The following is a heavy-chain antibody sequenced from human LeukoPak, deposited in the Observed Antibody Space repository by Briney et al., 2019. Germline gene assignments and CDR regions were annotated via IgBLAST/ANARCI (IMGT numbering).Heavy chain of an antibody. CDR2: IYYSGST. D-gene: IGHD6-6*01. Sequence: SETLSLTCTVSGDSISSGAYYWGWIRQSPGEGLEWIGSIYYSGSTYYNPSLKSRVTISVDTSKNQFSLKLSSVTAADTAVYYCARVSGSIVARLAWFDSWGQGTLVTVSS. J-gene: IGHJ5*01. CDR1: GDSISSGAYY. V-gene: IGHV4-39*07. CDR3: ARVSGSIVARLAWFDS.